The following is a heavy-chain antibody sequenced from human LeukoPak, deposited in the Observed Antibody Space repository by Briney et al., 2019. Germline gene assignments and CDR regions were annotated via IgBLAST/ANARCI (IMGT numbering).Heavy chain of an antibody. CDR2: ISYDGSNK. Sequence: GGSLRLSCAAPGFTFSSYGMHWVRQAPGKGLEWVAVISYDGSNKYYADSVKGRFTISRDNSKNTLYLQMNSLRAEDTAVYYCAKAPGYWGQGTLVTVSS. CDR1: GFTFSSYG. V-gene: IGHV3-30*18. J-gene: IGHJ4*02. CDR3: AKAPGY.